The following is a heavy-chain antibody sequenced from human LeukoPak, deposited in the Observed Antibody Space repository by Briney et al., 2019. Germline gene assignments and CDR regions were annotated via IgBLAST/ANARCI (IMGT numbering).Heavy chain of an antibody. CDR3: ARDLISGHYTFDY. D-gene: IGHD1-26*01. CDR2: ISGGTSTT. CDR1: GFTFSTFD. J-gene: IGHJ4*02. Sequence: PGGSLRLSCATSGFTFSTFDMNWVRQAPGKGLEWVSYISGGTSTTYYADSVKGRFTISRDNAKNSLYLQMNGLRDEDTAVYFCARDLISGHYTFDYWGRGTLVTVSS. V-gene: IGHV3-48*02.